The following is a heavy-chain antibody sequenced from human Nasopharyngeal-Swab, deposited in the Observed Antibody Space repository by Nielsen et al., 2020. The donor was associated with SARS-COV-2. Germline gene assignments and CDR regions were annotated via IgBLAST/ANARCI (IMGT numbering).Heavy chain of an antibody. Sequence: GESLNISCAASGFTFTNYWMSWFRQAPGKGLEWVANINQDESVKYYVDSVKGRFTVSRDNAKDSLYLPMNSLRIKDTAMYFCARIGYSSSSTDYWGQGTLVTVSS. V-gene: IGHV3-7*01. CDR2: INQDESVK. CDR1: GFTFTNYW. CDR3: ARIGYSSSSTDY. D-gene: IGHD6-6*01. J-gene: IGHJ4*02.